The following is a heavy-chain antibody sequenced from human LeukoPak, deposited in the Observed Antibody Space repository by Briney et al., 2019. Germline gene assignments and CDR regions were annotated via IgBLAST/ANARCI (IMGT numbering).Heavy chain of an antibody. V-gene: IGHV4-30-2*01. CDR1: GGSISSGGYS. J-gene: IGHJ4*02. D-gene: IGHD3-10*01. Sequence: PSETLSLTCAVSGGSISSGGYSWSWIRQPPGKGLEWIGYIYHSGSTYYNPSLKSRATISVDRSKNQFSLKLSSVTAADTAVYYCARGHLADYGSGSSFDYWGQGTLVTVSS. CDR2: IYHSGST. CDR3: ARGHLADYGSGSSFDY.